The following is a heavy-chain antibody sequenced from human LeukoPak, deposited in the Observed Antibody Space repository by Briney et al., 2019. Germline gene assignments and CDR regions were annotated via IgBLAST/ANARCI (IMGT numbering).Heavy chain of an antibody. V-gene: IGHV3-23*01. J-gene: IGHJ4*02. CDR3: AKDRRAIVVVPAAVDY. Sequence: PGGSLRLSCAASGFTFSSYAMNWVRQAPGKGLEWVSAISGSSGSTYYADSVKGRFTISRDNSKNTLYLQMNSLRAEGTAVYYCAKDRRAIVVVPAAVDYWGQGTLVTVSS. CDR2: ISGSSGST. CDR1: GFTFSSYA. D-gene: IGHD2-2*01.